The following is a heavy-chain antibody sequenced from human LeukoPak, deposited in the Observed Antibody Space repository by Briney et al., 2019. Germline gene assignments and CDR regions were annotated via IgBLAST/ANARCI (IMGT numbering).Heavy chain of an antibody. D-gene: IGHD6-13*01. CDR1: GYTFTSYA. Sequence: GASVKVSCKASGYTFTSYAMHWVRQAPGQRLEWVGWINAGNGNTKYSQKFQGRVTITRDTSASTAYMELSSLRSEDTAVYYCARDRYSGYSSTYFDYWGQGTLVTVSS. CDR3: ARDRYSGYSSTYFDY. V-gene: IGHV1-3*01. J-gene: IGHJ4*02. CDR2: INAGNGNT.